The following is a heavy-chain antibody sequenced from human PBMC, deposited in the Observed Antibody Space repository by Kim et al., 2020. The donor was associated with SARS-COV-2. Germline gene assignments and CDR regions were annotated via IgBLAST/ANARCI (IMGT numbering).Heavy chain of an antibody. D-gene: IGHD5-12*01. Sequence: SQTLSLTCAISGDSVSSNSAAWNWIRQSPSRGLEWLGRTYYRSKWYNDYAVSVKSRITINPDTSKNQFSLQLNSVTPEDTAVYYCARGEYSGYDAYYYGMDVWGQGTTVTVSS. V-gene: IGHV6-1*01. J-gene: IGHJ6*02. CDR1: GDSVSSNSAA. CDR2: TYYRSKWYN. CDR3: ARGEYSGYDAYYYGMDV.